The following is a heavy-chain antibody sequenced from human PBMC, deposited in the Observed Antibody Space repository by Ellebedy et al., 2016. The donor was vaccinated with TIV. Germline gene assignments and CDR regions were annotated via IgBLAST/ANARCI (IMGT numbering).Heavy chain of an antibody. J-gene: IGHJ6*02. Sequence: AASVKVSCKSSGYTFIDYGISWVRPAPGQGLDWMGWVSAYSGNTNYADNLQGRVTMTTDTSTDTAYVELRRLRSDDTAVYYCARYSGSGTYYRNGMDVWGQGTTVTVSS. CDR1: GYTFIDYG. CDR2: VSAYSGNT. D-gene: IGHD3-10*01. CDR3: ARYSGSGTYYRNGMDV. V-gene: IGHV1-18*01.